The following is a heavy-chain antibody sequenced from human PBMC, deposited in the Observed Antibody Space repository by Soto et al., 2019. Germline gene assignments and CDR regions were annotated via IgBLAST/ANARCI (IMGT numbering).Heavy chain of an antibody. D-gene: IGHD4-17*01. CDR2: INSGGASI. J-gene: IGHJ4*02. V-gene: IGHV3-48*03. Sequence: EVQLVESGGGLVQPGGSLRLSCAASGFTFSNYEMSWVRQAPGKGLEWVSYINSGGASIKYADSVKGRFTISRDNAWSSLYLQMNSLRDEDTAVYYFARENYGDAFDFWGQGTLVTVSS. CDR1: GFTFSNYE. CDR3: ARENYGDAFDF.